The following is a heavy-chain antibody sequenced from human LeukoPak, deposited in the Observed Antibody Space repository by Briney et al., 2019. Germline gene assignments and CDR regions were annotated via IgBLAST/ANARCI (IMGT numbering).Heavy chain of an antibody. V-gene: IGHV3-23*01. J-gene: IGHJ4*02. D-gene: IGHD2/OR15-2a*01. Sequence: PGGSLRLSCAASGFTYSNYAMRWVRQAPWKGLEWVSAINDSGGSTYYADSVKGRFTISRDNSKNTLYLQMNSLRAGDTAVYYCATSGLSRFGFWGQGTLVTVPS. CDR1: GFTYSNYA. CDR3: ATSGLSRFGF. CDR2: INDSGGST.